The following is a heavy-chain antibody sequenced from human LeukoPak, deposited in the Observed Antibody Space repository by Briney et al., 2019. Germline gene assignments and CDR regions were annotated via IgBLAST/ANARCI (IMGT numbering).Heavy chain of an antibody. Sequence: GWSVRLSCAASGFNFNNFAMSWVRQAPGKGLEWLSAMTGPADTTYYAESVKGRFTISRDYSKSMVFLQMNSLRVEDTAIYYCAKGAEIDHWGQGTLVNVSP. CDR2: MTGPADTT. CDR1: GFNFNNFA. J-gene: IGHJ4*02. V-gene: IGHV3-23*01. CDR3: AKGAEIDH.